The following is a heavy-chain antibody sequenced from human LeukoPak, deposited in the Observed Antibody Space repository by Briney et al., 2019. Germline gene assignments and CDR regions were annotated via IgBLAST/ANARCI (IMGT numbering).Heavy chain of an antibody. CDR1: GFTVSNTY. CDR3: AKDPIFSGSYGVFDY. V-gene: IGHV3-53*01. D-gene: IGHD1-26*01. Sequence: PGGSLRLSCAASGFTVSNTYMSWVRQAPGKGLEWVSLIYSGGGTYSADSAEGRFTISRDNSKNTLYLQMNSLRAGDTAVYYCAKDPIFSGSYGVFDYWGLGTLVTVSS. J-gene: IGHJ4*02. CDR2: IYSGGGT.